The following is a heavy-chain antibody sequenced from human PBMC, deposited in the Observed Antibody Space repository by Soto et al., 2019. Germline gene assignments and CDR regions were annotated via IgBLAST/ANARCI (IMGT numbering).Heavy chain of an antibody. D-gene: IGHD2-2*01. CDR2: IYYSGST. Sequence: QLQLQESGPGLVKPSETLSLTCTVSGGSISSSSYYWGWIRQPPGKGLEWIGSIYYSGSTYYNPSLKSRVTISVDTSKNQFSLKLSSVTAADTAVYYCARQIVVPAAMPLEWGQGTLVTVSS. V-gene: IGHV4-39*01. CDR1: GGSISSSSYY. J-gene: IGHJ4*02. CDR3: ARQIVVPAAMPLE.